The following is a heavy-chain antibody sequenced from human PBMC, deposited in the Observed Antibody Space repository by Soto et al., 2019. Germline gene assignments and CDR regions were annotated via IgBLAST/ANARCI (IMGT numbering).Heavy chain of an antibody. Sequence: QVQLVESGGGVVQPGRSLRLSCAASGFTFSSYGMHWVRQAPGKGLEWVAVIWYDGSNKYYADSVKGRFTISRDNSKNTLYLQMNSLRAEDTAVYYCARAESSSWYGTRDYYGMDVWGQGTTVTVSS. J-gene: IGHJ6*02. V-gene: IGHV3-33*01. CDR3: ARAESSSWYGTRDYYGMDV. D-gene: IGHD6-13*01. CDR2: IWYDGSNK. CDR1: GFTFSSYG.